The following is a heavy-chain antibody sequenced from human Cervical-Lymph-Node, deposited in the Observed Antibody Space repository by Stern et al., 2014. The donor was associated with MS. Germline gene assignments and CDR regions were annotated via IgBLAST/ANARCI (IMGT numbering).Heavy chain of an antibody. Sequence: QVQLLQPGAEVKKPGSSVKVSCKASGGTFSSYAISWVRQAPGQGLEWMGGIIPIFGANYAQKFQGRITITADEPTSTAYMELSSLRSEDTAVYFCARGKDYNYEMDVWGQGTTVTVSS. D-gene: IGHD4/OR15-4a*01. CDR2: IIPIFGA. CDR3: ARGKDYNYEMDV. V-gene: IGHV1-69*01. CDR1: GGTFSSYA. J-gene: IGHJ6*02.